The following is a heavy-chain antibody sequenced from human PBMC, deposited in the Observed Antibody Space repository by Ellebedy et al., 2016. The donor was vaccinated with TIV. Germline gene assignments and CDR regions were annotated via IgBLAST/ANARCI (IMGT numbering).Heavy chain of an antibody. J-gene: IGHJ4*02. D-gene: IGHD2-2*02. V-gene: IGHV3-23*01. CDR3: ARGRSGTYIHHAFDY. CDR1: GFTFSSYA. Sequence: PGGSLRLSCAASGFTFSSYAMSWVRQAPGKGLEWVSGFGVSGDSTYYADSVKGRFTISRDNSRNTLYLQMNSLRAEDTAMYYCARGRSGTYIHHAFDYWGQGTLVTVSS. CDR2: FGVSGDST.